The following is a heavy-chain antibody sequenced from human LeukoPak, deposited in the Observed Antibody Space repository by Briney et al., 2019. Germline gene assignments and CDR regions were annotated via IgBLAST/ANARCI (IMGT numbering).Heavy chain of an antibody. Sequence: PGGSLRLSCAASGFTLSSYSMNWVRQAPGKGLEWVSSISSSSSYIYYADSVKGRFTISRDNAKNSLYLQMNSLRAEDTAVYYCARDSGYSYGYASDYWGQGTLVTVSS. CDR3: ARDSGYSYGYASDY. CDR1: GFTLSSYS. CDR2: ISSSSSYI. V-gene: IGHV3-21*01. D-gene: IGHD5-18*01. J-gene: IGHJ4*02.